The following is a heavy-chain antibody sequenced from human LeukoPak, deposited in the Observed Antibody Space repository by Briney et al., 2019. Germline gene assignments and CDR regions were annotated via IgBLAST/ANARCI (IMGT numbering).Heavy chain of an antibody. CDR3: ARVEYSSSSVWYFDL. D-gene: IGHD6-6*01. CDR1: GDSISSGDYY. CDR2: ISSSGST. Sequence: SETLSLTCTVSGDSISSGDYYWSWIRQPAGKGLEWIGRISSSGSTNYNPSLKSRVTISVDTSKNQFSLKLSSVTAADTAVYYCARVEYSSSSVWYFDLWGRGTLVTVSS. J-gene: IGHJ2*01. V-gene: IGHV4-61*02.